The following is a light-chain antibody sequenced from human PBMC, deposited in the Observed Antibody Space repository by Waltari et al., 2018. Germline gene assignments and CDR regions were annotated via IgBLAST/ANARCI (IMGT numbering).Light chain of an antibody. J-gene: IGKJ1*01. V-gene: IGKV1-39*01. CDR1: QSISHY. CDR3: KQRYNVTR. CDR2: AAS. Sequence: IQMTQSPSSLSASVGDRVTITCRASQSISHYLSWYQQQPGKAPKLLIYAASSLQSAVPSGYSSSGAGTDFSLTISSMHPEYFATYYCKQRYNVTRFGPGTKVENK.